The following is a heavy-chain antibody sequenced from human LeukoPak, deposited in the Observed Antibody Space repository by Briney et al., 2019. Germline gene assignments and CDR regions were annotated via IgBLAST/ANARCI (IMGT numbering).Heavy chain of an antibody. D-gene: IGHD2-8*01. V-gene: IGHV3-33*01. CDR3: ARGEYCTNGVCYGGYFDD. Sequence: GGSLRLSCAASGFTFSSYGMHWVRQAPGKGLEWVAVIWYDGSNKYYADSVKGRLTISRDNPKNTLYMQMNSLRAEDTAVYYCARGEYCTNGVCYGGYFDDWGQGTLVTVSP. J-gene: IGHJ4*02. CDR2: IWYDGSNK. CDR1: GFTFSSYG.